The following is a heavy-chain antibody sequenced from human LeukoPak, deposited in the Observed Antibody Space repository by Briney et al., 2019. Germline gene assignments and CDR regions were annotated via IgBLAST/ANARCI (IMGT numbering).Heavy chain of an antibody. Sequence: ASVKVSCKASGYTFTGYYMHWVRQAPGQGLGWMGWINPNSGGTNYAQKFQGRVTLTRDTSISTAYMELSRLRSDDTAVYYCARPYYYDRGVSFGAFDIWGQGTMVTVSS. CDR2: INPNSGGT. V-gene: IGHV1-2*02. D-gene: IGHD3-22*01. CDR1: GYTFTGYY. CDR3: ARPYYYDRGVSFGAFDI. J-gene: IGHJ3*02.